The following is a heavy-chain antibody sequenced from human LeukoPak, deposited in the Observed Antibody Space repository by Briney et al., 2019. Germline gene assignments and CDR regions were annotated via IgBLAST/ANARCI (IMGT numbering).Heavy chain of an antibody. CDR3: AREGAADNFDY. CDR2: ITSSAKTI. Sequence: GGSLRLSCAASGFTFSSYEMNWVRQAPGKGLEWVSYITSSAKTIYSADSVKGRFTVSRDNAKNSLFLQMNSLRAEDTALYYCAREGAADNFDYWGQGTLVTVSS. J-gene: IGHJ4*02. V-gene: IGHV3-48*03. D-gene: IGHD6-13*01. CDR1: GFTFSSYE.